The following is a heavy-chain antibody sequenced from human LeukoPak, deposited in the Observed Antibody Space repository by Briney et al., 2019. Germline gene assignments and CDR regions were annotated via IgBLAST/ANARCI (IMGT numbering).Heavy chain of an antibody. CDR3: ARDQYYDRYGMDV. J-gene: IGHJ6*02. D-gene: IGHD3-3*01. CDR1: GGSFSGYY. CDR2: INHSGST. Sequence: SETLSLTCAVYGGSFSGYYWSWIRQPPGKGLEWIGEINHSGSTNYNPSLKSRVTISEDTSKNQFSLKLSSVTAADTAVYYCARDQYYDRYGMDVWGQGTTVTVSS. V-gene: IGHV4-34*01.